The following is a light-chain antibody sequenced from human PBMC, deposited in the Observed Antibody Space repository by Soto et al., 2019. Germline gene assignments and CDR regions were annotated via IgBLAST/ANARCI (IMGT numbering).Light chain of an antibody. CDR1: SSDVGGYNY. V-gene: IGLV2-11*01. CDR2: DVS. Sequence: QSALTQPRSVSGSPGQSVTISCTGTSSDVGGYNYVSWYQQHPGKAPKLMIYDVSKRPSGVPDRFSGSKSGNTASLTISGLQAEDEADYYCCSYAGSYYVFGLGPSSPS. J-gene: IGLJ1*01. CDR3: CSYAGSYYV.